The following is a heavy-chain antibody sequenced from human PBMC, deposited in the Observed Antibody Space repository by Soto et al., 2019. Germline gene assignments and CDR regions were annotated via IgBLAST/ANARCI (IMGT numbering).Heavy chain of an antibody. CDR1: GFTFSNNG. J-gene: IGHJ4*02. Sequence: QVQLVESGGGAVQPGRSLRLSCAASGFTFSNNGIHWVRQAPGKGLEWVAVISSDGINKYYADSVKGRSTISRDNSKNTLSLQMNSLRVGDTAVYYCAMDIYGGSSRFDYWGQGNLVTVSS. CDR2: ISSDGINK. CDR3: AMDIYGGSSRFDY. D-gene: IGHD2-15*01. V-gene: IGHV3-30*03.